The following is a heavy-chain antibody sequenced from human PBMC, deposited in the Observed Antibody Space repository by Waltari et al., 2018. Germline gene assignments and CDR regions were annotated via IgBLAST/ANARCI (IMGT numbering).Heavy chain of an antibody. D-gene: IGHD3-9*01. Sequence: VQLQESGPGLVQPSETLSLNCTVSGGSITSEHWSWIRQPAGKGLEWIGRIYSSGRTKYNPSLKSRVTMSADTSKNQFSLKLTSVTAADTAVYYCARDYYDILTGYVANDYWGQGTLVTVSS. J-gene: IGHJ1*01. CDR2: IYSSGRT. CDR3: ARDYYDILTGYVANDY. CDR1: GGSITSEH. V-gene: IGHV4-4*07.